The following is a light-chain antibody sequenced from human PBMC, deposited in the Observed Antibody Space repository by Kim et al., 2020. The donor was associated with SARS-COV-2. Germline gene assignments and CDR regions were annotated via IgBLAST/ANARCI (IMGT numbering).Light chain of an antibody. CDR1: QTVRISY. CDR2: AAS. CDR3: QYYGDSPLIT. Sequence: PGERAALSCRASQTVRISYLAWYQQKLGQAPRLLIYAASTRATSIPDRFSGSGSGRDFTLTISRLEPEDFAEYYCQYYGDSPLITFGQGTRLVIK. V-gene: IGKV3-20*01. J-gene: IGKJ5*01.